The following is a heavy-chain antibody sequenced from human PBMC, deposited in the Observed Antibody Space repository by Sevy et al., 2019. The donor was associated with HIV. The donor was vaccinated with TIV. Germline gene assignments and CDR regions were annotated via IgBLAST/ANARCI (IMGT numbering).Heavy chain of an antibody. CDR3: AREDRYCSGGSCYPLYFDY. Sequence: SETLSLTCTVSGGSISSYYWSWIRQPPAKGLEWIGSLYYSGSTNYNPSLKSRVTISVDTSKNQFSLKLSSVTAADTAVYYCAREDRYCSGGSCYPLYFDYWGQGTLVTVSS. CDR1: GGSISSYY. CDR2: LYYSGST. D-gene: IGHD2-15*01. J-gene: IGHJ4*02. V-gene: IGHV4-59*01.